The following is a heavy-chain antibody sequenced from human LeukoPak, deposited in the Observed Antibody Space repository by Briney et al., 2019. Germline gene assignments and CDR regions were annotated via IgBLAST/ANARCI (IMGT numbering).Heavy chain of an antibody. V-gene: IGHV3-66*01. CDR3: TRDRRTSVTRGAFDS. Sequence: GGSLRLSCAASGFTVSSNYMTWVRQAPGKGLEWASIIYAGGSTYYADAVEDRFTISRDNSRNTLYLQMNSLRAEDTAIYYCTRDRRTSVTRGAFDSWGQGTLVTVSS. CDR2: IYAGGST. CDR1: GFTVSSNY. D-gene: IGHD4-17*01. J-gene: IGHJ4*02.